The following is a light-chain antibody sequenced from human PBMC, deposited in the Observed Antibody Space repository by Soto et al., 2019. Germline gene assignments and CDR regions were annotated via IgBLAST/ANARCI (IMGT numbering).Light chain of an antibody. CDR3: QQYNSYRT. CDR2: DAS. CDR1: QSISSW. V-gene: IGKV1-5*01. Sequence: DIQMTQSPSTLSASVGDRVTITCRASQSISSWLAWYQQKPGKAPKLLIYDASSLESGVPLRFSGSGSGTEFTLTISSLQPDDFATYYCQQYNSYRTFGQGTKVDIK. J-gene: IGKJ1*01.